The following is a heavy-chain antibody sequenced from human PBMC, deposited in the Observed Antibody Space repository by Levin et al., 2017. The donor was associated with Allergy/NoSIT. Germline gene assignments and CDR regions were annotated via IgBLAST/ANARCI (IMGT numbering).Heavy chain of an antibody. CDR1: GDTFSRFA. V-gene: IGHV1-69*06. J-gene: IGHJ6*03. CDR2: INPIFGTP. D-gene: IGHD3-10*01. Sequence: ASVKVSCKASGDTFSRFAVSWVRQAPGQGLEWMGGINPIFGTPTYAQKFQGRVTITADKSTSTAYMELSSLRSEDTAVYYCASRGQGVFDYYYYMDVWGKGTTVTVSS. CDR3: ASRGQGVFDYYYYMDV.